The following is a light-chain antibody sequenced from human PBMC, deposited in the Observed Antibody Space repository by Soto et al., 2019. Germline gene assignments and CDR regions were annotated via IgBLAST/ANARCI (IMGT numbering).Light chain of an antibody. V-gene: IGKV3-15*01. Sequence: IVMTQSRCTLFVLPWASATLPCRASQSVSGYLDWFQQKPGQAPRLVLQRIFIRAIGVPARFSGSGSETEFTLTISGLQSEDSGVYYCLQHYAWPWTFGQGTKVDIK. J-gene: IGKJ1*01. CDR2: RIF. CDR1: QSVSGY. CDR3: LQHYAWPWT.